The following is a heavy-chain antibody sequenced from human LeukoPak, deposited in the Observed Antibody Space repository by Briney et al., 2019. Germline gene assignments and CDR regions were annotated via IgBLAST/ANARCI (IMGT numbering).Heavy chain of an antibody. D-gene: IGHD2-15*01. J-gene: IGHJ4*02. CDR2: SRKKVNGYST. CDR3: RTSCSGDQCRGQFDY. V-gene: IGHV3-72*01. Sequence: PGGSLRLSCEASGFNFNDHYMEWVRQAPGKGLEWVGRSRKKVNGYSTEYAASVKGRFTISRDESKNSMYLHMNFLKTEDTAVYCTRTSCSGDQCRGQFDYWGQGTLVTVSS. CDR1: GFNFNDHY.